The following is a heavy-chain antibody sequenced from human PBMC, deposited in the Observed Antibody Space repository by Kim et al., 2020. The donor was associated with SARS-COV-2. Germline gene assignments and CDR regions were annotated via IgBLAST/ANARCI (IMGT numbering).Heavy chain of an antibody. CDR2: IYYSGST. J-gene: IGHJ4*02. CDR1: GGSISSGGYY. D-gene: IGHD5-18*01. V-gene: IGHV4-31*03. CDR3: ARGKGRIQLY. Sequence: SETLSLTCTVSGGSISSGGYYWSWIRQHPGKGLEWIGYIYYSGSTYYNPSLKSRVTISVDTSKNQFSLKLSSVTAADTAVYYCARGKGRIQLYWGQGTLVTVSS.